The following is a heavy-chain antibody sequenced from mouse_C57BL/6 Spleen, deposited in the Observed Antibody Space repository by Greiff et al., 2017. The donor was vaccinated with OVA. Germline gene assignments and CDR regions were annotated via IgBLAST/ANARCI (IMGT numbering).Heavy chain of an antibody. J-gene: IGHJ4*01. CDR1: GFSLTSYG. Sequence: QVQLQQSGPGLVQPSQSLSITCTVPGFSLTSYGVHWVRQSPGKGLEWLGVIWSGGSTDDNAAFISRLSISKDNSKSKVFYKMNSLQADDTAIYYCARNGNFAMDYWGQGTSVTVSS. CDR3: ARNGNFAMDY. D-gene: IGHD2-1*01. CDR2: IWSGGST. V-gene: IGHV2-2*01.